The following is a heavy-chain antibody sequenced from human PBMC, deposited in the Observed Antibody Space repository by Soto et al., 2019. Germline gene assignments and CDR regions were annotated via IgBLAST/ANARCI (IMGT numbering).Heavy chain of an antibody. CDR1: GFTLNYYW. V-gene: IGHV3-74*01. CDR3: ANFYSGSYSTY. D-gene: IGHD1-26*01. J-gene: IGHJ4*02. CDR2: INSDGSTT. Sequence: GGSLRLSCTASGFTLNYYWMHWVRQAPGKGLVWVSRINSDGSTTNYADSVKGRFTISRDNAKNTLYLEMNSLRAEDTAVYYCANFYSGSYSTYWGQGTLVTVSS.